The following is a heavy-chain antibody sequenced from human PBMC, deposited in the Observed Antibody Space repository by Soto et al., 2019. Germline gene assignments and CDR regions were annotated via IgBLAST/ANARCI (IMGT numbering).Heavy chain of an antibody. CDR3: ARSVKSSLRFLEWLRSYYGMDV. V-gene: IGHV3-53*05. D-gene: IGHD3-3*01. CDR2: IYSGGST. Sequence: PGGSLRLSCAASGFTVSSNYMSWVRQAPGKGLEWVSVIYSGGSTYYADSVKGRFTISRDNSKNTLYLQMNSLRAEDTAVYYCARSVKSSLRFLEWLRSYYGMDVWGQGTTVTVSS. J-gene: IGHJ6*02. CDR1: GFTVSSNY.